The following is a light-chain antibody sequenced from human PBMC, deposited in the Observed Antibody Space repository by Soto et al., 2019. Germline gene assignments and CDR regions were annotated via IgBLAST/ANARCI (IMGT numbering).Light chain of an antibody. CDR1: QGVSSNY. CDR2: AAS. Sequence: EIVLTQSPGTLSLSPGGRATRSCSASQGVSSNYLAWYQQKRGQSPRLLIDAASATDTGIPDRFSGSGSGTDFTLTISRLEPEDFAVYFCQLYDSSPPRYTVGQGTRLEIK. CDR3: QLYDSSPPRYT. J-gene: IGKJ5*01. V-gene: IGKV3-20*01.